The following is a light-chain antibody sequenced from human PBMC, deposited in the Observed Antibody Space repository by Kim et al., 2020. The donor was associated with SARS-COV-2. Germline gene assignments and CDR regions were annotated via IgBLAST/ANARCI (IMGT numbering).Light chain of an antibody. Sequence: QSITISCTGTSSDVGGYNYVSWYQQHPGKAPKLMIYDVTHRPSGVSNRFSGSKSGNTASLTISGLQAEDEADYYCSSFARSSSPYVFGPGTKVTVL. CDR2: DVT. CDR3: SSFARSSSPYV. V-gene: IGLV2-14*03. J-gene: IGLJ1*01. CDR1: SSDVGGYNY.